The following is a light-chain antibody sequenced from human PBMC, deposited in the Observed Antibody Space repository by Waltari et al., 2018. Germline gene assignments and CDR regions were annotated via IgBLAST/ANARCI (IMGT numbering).Light chain of an antibody. Sequence: DIVMTQSPLSLPVTPGESAYISCRFSQSLRHLNGYPYLDWYVRKPGQSPRLLIYLCSTRASGVPDRFTGSGSGADFALIISRVESEDVGVYYCMQALQSPYTFGQGTKLEIK. CDR2: LCS. V-gene: IGKV2-28*01. J-gene: IGKJ2*01. CDR3: MQALQSPYT. CDR1: QSLRHLNGYPY.